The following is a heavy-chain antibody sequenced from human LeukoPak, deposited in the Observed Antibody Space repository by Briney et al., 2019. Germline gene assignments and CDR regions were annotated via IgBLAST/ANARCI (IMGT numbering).Heavy chain of an antibody. CDR3: ARDPGRGYSYGNYGMDV. D-gene: IGHD5-18*01. Sequence: SGTLSLTCTVSGGSISSYYWSWIRQPPGKGLEWIGYIYYSGSTNYNPSLKSRVTISVDTSKNQFSLKLSSVTAADTAVYYCARDPGRGYSYGNYGMDVWGQGTTVTVSS. CDR2: IYYSGST. V-gene: IGHV4-59*01. CDR1: GGSISSYY. J-gene: IGHJ6*02.